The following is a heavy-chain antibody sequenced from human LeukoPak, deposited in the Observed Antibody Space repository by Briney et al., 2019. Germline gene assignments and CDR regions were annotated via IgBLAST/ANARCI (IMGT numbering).Heavy chain of an antibody. D-gene: IGHD3-22*01. Sequence: GESLRLSCAASGFTFRSYEMNWVRQAPGKGLEWVSYISSSGSNMYYADSVKGRFTISRDNAKNSLYLQMNSLRAEDTAVYYCARLSANSSGYFFDYWGQGTLVTVST. V-gene: IGHV3-48*03. J-gene: IGHJ4*02. CDR3: ARLSANSSGYFFDY. CDR2: ISSSGSNM. CDR1: GFTFRSYE.